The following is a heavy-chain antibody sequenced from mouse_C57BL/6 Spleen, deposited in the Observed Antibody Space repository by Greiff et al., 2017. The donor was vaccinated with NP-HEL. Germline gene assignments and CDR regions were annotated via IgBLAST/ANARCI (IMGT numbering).Heavy chain of an antibody. J-gene: IGHJ2*01. CDR1: GYAFSSSW. D-gene: IGHD3-2*02. V-gene: IGHV1-82*01. CDR2: IYPGDGDT. Sequence: VQLQQSGPELVKPGASVKISCKASGYAFSSSWMNWVKQRPGKGLEWIGLIYPGDGDTNYNGKFKGKATLTADKSSSTAYMQLSSLTSEDSAVYYCARRTAQATEDYWGQGTTLTVSS. CDR3: ARRTAQATEDY.